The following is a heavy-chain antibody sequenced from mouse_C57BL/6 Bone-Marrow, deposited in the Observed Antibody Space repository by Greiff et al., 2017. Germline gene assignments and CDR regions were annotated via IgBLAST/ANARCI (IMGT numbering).Heavy chain of an antibody. CDR3: ARYYDYDEVDY. CDR2: IYPGSGST. CDR1: GYTFTSYW. J-gene: IGHJ2*01. V-gene: IGHV1-55*01. Sequence: QVQLQQPGAELVKPGASVKMSCKAFGYTFTSYWITWVKQRPGQGLEWIGDIYPGSGSTNYNEKFKSKATLTVDTSSSTAYMQLSSLTSEDSAVYYCARYYDYDEVDYWGQGTTLTVSS. D-gene: IGHD2-4*01.